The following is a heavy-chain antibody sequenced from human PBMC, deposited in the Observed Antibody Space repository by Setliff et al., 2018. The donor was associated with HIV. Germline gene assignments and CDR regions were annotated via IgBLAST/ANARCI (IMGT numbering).Heavy chain of an antibody. CDR2: IYYSGST. D-gene: IGHD3-10*01. V-gene: IGHV4-31*03. CDR1: GGSMSSGDYY. Sequence: SETLSLTCTVSGGSMSSGDYYWSWVRQHQGKGLEWIGYIYYSGSTYYNPSLKSRVTLSVDTSKNQFSLKLSSMTAADTALYYCARASKQDLLWFGFFDYWGQGTLVTVSS. CDR3: ARASKQDLLWFGFFDY. J-gene: IGHJ4*02.